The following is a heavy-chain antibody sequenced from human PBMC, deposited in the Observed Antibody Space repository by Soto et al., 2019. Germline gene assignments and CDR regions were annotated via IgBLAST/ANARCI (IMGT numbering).Heavy chain of an antibody. J-gene: IGHJ3*02. CDR2: IIPILGIA. Sequence: QVQLVQSGAEVKKPGSSVKVSCKASGGTFSSYTISWVRQAPGQGLEWMGRIIPILGIANYAQKLQGRVTITADKSTSTAYMELSSLRSEDTAVYYCAIKSGWFGEPHDAFDIWGEGTMVTVSS. V-gene: IGHV1-69*02. CDR1: GGTFSSYT. D-gene: IGHD3-10*01. CDR3: AIKSGWFGEPHDAFDI.